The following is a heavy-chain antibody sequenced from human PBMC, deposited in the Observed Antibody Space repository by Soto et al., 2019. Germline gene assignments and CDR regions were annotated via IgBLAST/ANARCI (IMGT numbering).Heavy chain of an antibody. CDR3: AKDGNVVVPAAMEPWFDP. Sequence: PGQCLSWVSAISGICVSTYSADSLKVLFTISIDNSKNTLYLQMNSLRAEDTAVYYCAKDGNVVVPAAMEPWFDPWGQGTLVTVS. D-gene: IGHD2-2*01. V-gene: IGHV3-23*01. CDR2: ISGICVST. J-gene: IGHJ5*02.